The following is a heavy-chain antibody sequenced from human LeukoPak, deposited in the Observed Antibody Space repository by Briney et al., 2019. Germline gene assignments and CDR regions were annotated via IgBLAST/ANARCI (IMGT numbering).Heavy chain of an antibody. D-gene: IGHD2-2*01. J-gene: IGHJ4*02. Sequence: ASVKVSCKASGGTFSSYAISWVRQAPGQRLEWMGWINAGNGNTKYSQKFQGRVTITRDTSASTAYMELSSLRSEDTAVYYCARVYCSSTSCYGARDYWGQGTLVTVSS. CDR3: ARVYCSSTSCYGARDY. CDR2: INAGNGNT. V-gene: IGHV1-3*01. CDR1: GGTFSSYA.